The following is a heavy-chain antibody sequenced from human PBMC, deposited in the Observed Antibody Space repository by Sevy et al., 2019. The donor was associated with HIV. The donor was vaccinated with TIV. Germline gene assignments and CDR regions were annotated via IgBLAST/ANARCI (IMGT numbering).Heavy chain of an antibody. V-gene: IGHV5-51*01. CDR2: IYPGDSDT. Sequence: GESLKISCKASGYNFATYWITWVRQVPGKGLEWLGIIYPGDSDTRYSPSFQGQVSISADKSISTAYLQWDSLRASDSAIYYCAKGARGTLPAYYDYGMDVWGQGTTVTVSS. CDR1: GYNFATYW. D-gene: IGHD1-1*01. J-gene: IGHJ6*02. CDR3: AKGARGTLPAYYDYGMDV.